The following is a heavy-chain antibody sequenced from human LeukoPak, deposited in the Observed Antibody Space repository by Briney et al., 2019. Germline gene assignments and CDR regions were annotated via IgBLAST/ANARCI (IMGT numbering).Heavy chain of an antibody. CDR1: GGSISSSSYY. V-gene: IGHV4-39*07. Sequence: DTLPLTCTVSGGSISSSSYYWGWIRQPPGKGLEWIGSIFYSGSTYYTPSLKSRVTISVDKSKNKSSLKLSSVTAADTAVYYCARGAASEYAFAIWGQGTMVTVSS. CDR3: ARGAASEYAFAI. CDR2: IFYSGST. J-gene: IGHJ3*02. D-gene: IGHD6-25*01.